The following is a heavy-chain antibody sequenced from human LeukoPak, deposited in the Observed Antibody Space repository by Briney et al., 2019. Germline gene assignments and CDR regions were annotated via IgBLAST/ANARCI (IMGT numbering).Heavy chain of an antibody. V-gene: IGHV3-23*01. CDR3: VREDTPATANY. Sequence: GGSLRLSCAATGFNFANHAMSWVRQTPGKGLEWVSAISGGGDITYYADSVTGRFTISRDNSKDTLFLQMHSLRPGDTAVYYCVREDTPATANYWGQGTLVTISS. D-gene: IGHD2-21*02. CDR2: ISGGGDIT. CDR1: GFNFANHA. J-gene: IGHJ4*02.